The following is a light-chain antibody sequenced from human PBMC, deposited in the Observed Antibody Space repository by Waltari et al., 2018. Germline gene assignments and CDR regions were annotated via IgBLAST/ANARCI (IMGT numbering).Light chain of an antibody. CDR3: CSYAGTYTFLV. V-gene: IGLV2-11*01. CDR2: DVT. J-gene: IGLJ2*01. CDR1: SSDVGGYNY. Sequence: QSALTQPRSVSGSPGQSVTISCTGTSSDVGGYNYVSWYQQHPGKAPKLFIYDVTKRPSGVPDRFSGSKSGNTASRTISGLQAEDEADYYCCSYAGTYTFLVFGGGTKLTVL.